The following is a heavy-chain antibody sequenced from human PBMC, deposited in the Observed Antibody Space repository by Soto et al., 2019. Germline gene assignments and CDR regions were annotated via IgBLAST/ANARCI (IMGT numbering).Heavy chain of an antibody. CDR1: GFTFSIYS. CDR3: AKGLRFLEH. V-gene: IGHV3-30-3*02. D-gene: IGHD3-3*01. CDR2: ISNDGANT. J-gene: IGHJ1*01. Sequence: LXLSCATSGFTFSIYSLHWVRQAPGKGLEWVALISNDGANTYYTDSVKGRFTVSRDKSDKTLYLHMESLAPEDTAVYYCAKGLRFLEHWGQGTVVTISS.